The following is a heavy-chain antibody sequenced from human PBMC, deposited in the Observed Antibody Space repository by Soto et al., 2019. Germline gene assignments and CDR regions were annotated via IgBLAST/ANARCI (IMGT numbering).Heavy chain of an antibody. V-gene: IGHV3-64*01. D-gene: IGHD6-19*01. J-gene: IGHJ1*01. CDR2: ISSNGGST. CDR3: ARDPAVAGTVSEYFQH. Sequence: GSLRLSCAASGFTFSSYAMHWVRQAPGKGLEYVSAISSNGGSTYYANSVKGRFTISRDNSKNTLYLQMGSLRAEDMAVYYCARDPAVAGTVSEYFQHWGQGTRVTVSS. CDR1: GFTFSSYA.